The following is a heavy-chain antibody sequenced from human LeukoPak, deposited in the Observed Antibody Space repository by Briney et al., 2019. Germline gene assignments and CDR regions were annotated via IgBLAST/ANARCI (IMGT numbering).Heavy chain of an antibody. D-gene: IGHD4-17*01. CDR2: IYYSGST. V-gene: IGHV4-59*01. J-gene: IGHJ4*02. CDR1: GGSISSYY. Sequence: SETLSLTCTVSGGSISSYYWSWIRQPPGKGLEWIGYIYYSGSTNYNPSLKSRVTISVDTSKNQFSLKLSSVTAADTAVYYCARARADGDYPYYFDYWGQGTLVTVSS. CDR3: ARARADGDYPYYFDY.